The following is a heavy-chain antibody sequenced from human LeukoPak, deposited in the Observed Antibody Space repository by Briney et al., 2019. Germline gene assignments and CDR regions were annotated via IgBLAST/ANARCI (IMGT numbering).Heavy chain of an antibody. Sequence: PGWSLRLSCAVSGFTFSSYEMNWVRQAPGKGLELVSGIGAGGTFTYYADSVEVRFTISRDNSRNTLYLQMNSLTADATAVYYCAKDLDYTTFGYDFDYSGQGTLVTVSS. CDR2: IGAGGTFT. J-gene: IGHJ4*02. CDR1: GFTFSSYE. CDR3: AKDLDYTTFGYDFDY. V-gene: IGHV3-23*01. D-gene: IGHD4-11*01.